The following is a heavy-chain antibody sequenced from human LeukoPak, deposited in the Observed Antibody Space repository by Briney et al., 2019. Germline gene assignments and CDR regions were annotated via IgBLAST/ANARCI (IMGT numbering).Heavy chain of an antibody. CDR1: GYTFTSYY. D-gene: IGHD3-9*01. J-gene: IGHJ6*03. CDR3: ARGPPGDILTGYYIPLGSYYMDV. Sequence: GASVKVSCKASGYTFTSYYMHWVRQAPGQGLEWMGIINPSGGSTSYAQKFQGRVTMTRDTSTSTVYMELSSLRSEDTAVYYCARGPPGDILTGYYIPLGSYYMDVWGKGTTVTISS. CDR2: INPSGGST. V-gene: IGHV1-46*01.